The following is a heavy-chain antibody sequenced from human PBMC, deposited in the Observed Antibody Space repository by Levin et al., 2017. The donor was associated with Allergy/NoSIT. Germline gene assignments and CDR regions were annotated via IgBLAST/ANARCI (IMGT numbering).Heavy chain of an antibody. D-gene: IGHD6-6*01. V-gene: IGHV2-70*17. CDR3: ARIISSSWYFDY. Sequence: RVSGPTLVKPTQTLTLTCTFSGFSLTPSGMCVGWIRQPPGKALEWLARIDWDDDKFYSTSLKTRLTISKDTSKNQVVLTMTNMDPVDTATYYCARIISSSWYFDYWGQGTLVTVSS. CDR1: GFSLTPSGMC. J-gene: IGHJ4*02. CDR2: IDWDDDK.